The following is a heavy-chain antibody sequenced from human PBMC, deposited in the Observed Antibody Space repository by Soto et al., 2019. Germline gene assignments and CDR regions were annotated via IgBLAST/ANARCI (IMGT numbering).Heavy chain of an antibody. Sequence: GESLKISCKTSGYIFITYWIGWVRQMPGKGLEWMGIIYPGDSDTRYSPSFQGQVTFSVDKSTGTAYVQWSNLKAPDTAMYYCARISGDAFDIWGQGTMVTVSS. V-gene: IGHV5-51*01. CDR3: ARISGDAFDI. J-gene: IGHJ3*02. CDR1: GYIFITYW. CDR2: IYPGDSDT.